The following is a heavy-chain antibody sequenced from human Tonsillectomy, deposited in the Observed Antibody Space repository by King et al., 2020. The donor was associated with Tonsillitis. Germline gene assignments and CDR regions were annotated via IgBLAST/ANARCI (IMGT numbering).Heavy chain of an antibody. D-gene: IGHD6-13*01. CDR3: ARSWGDSSSWYFDL. Sequence: QLVQSGAEVKKPGASVKVSCKASGNTFTGYYMHWVRQAPGQGLEWMGRINPDNGGTNYAQKFQGRVTMTRDTSISTAYMELSRLRFDDRVVYYCARSWGDSSSWYFDLWGRGTLVTVPS. V-gene: IGHV1-2*05. CDR1: GNTFTGYY. J-gene: IGHJ2*01. CDR2: INPDNGGT.